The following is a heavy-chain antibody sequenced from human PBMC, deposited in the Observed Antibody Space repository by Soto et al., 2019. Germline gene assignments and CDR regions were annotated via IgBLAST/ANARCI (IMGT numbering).Heavy chain of an antibody. CDR3: TRWDLENSYYDILTGYYFAARYYGMDV. Sequence: GGSLRLSCAASGFTFSGSAMHWVRQASGKGLEWVGRIRSKANSYATAYAASVKGRFTISRDDSKNTAYLQMNSLKTEDTAVYYCTRWDLENSYYDILTGYYFAARYYGMDVWGQGTTVTVSS. CDR2: IRSKANSYAT. J-gene: IGHJ6*02. V-gene: IGHV3-73*01. CDR1: GFTFSGSA. D-gene: IGHD3-9*01.